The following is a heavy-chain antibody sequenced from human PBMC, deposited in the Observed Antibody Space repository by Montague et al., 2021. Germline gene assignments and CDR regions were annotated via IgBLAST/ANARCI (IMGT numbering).Heavy chain of an antibody. CDR3: TFYKFRETPRGFDY. J-gene: IGHJ4*02. CDR1: GFTFSSYW. D-gene: IGHD3-10*01. Sequence: SLRLSWAASGFTFSSYWMHWVRQAPGKGLVRVSRISTDGSSTTYADSVKGRFTTSRDNAKNMLYLQMSSLRAEDTAVYYCTFYKFRETPRGFDYWGQGTLVTVSA. CDR2: ISTDGSST. V-gene: IGHV3-74*01.